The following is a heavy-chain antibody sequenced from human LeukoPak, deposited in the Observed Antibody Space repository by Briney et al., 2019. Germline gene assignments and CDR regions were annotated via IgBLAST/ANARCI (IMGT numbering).Heavy chain of an antibody. D-gene: IGHD3-3*01. J-gene: IGHJ5*02. V-gene: IGHV1-69*13. CDR3: ARGGNYDFWSGYSELFNWLDP. Sequence: GASVKVSCKASGGTFSSYAISWVRQAPGQGLEWMGGIIPIFGTANYAQKFQGRVTITADESTSTAYMELSSLRSEDTAVYYCARGGNYDFWSGYSELFNWLDPWGQGTLVTVSS. CDR1: GGTFSSYA. CDR2: IIPIFGTA.